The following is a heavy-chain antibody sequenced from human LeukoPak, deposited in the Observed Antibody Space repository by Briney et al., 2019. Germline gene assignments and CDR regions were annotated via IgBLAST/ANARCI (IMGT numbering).Heavy chain of an antibody. CDR1: GGSTSSTPYY. V-gene: IGHV4-39*07. CDR2: VNHSGST. Sequence: PSETLSLTCSVSGGSTSSTPYYWGWIRQPPGKGLEWIGEVNHSGSTNYNPSLRSRVTISIDTSKNQFSLQLTSVTAADTAVYYCASLMLIAVGYDYWGQGNLVTVSS. CDR3: ASLMLIAVGYDY. J-gene: IGHJ4*02. D-gene: IGHD3-16*01.